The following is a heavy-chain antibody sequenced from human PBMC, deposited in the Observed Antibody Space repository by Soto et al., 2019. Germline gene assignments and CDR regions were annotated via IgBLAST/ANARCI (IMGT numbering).Heavy chain of an antibody. V-gene: IGHV3-9*01. D-gene: IGHD5-12*01. Sequence: GGSLRLSCAASGVTFDDYAMHWVRQAPGKGLEWVSGISWNSGSIGYADSVKGRFTISRDNAKNSLYLQMNSLRAEDTALYYCAKDTASWNAFDIWGQGTMVTVSS. CDR1: GVTFDDYA. CDR2: ISWNSGSI. CDR3: AKDTASWNAFDI. J-gene: IGHJ3*02.